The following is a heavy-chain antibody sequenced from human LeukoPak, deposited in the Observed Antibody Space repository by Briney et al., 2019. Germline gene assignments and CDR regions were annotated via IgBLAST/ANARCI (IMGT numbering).Heavy chain of an antibody. CDR2: IYYSGST. J-gene: IGHJ5*02. D-gene: IGHD2-15*01. CDR1: GGSISSYY. Sequence: SETLSLTCTVSGGSISSYYWSWIRQPAGKGLEWIGYIYYSGSTYYNPSLKSRVTISVDTSKNQFSLKLSSVTAADTAVYYCARDYIDCSGGSCRNWFDPWGQGTLVTVSS. CDR3: ARDYIDCSGGSCRNWFDP. V-gene: IGHV4-59*06.